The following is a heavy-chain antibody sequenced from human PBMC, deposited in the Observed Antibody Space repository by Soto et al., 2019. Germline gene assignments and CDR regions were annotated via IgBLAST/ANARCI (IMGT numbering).Heavy chain of an antibody. Sequence: QVQLVESGGGVVQPGRSLRLSCAASGFTFSSYGMHWVRQAPGKGLEWVAVIWYDGSNKYYADSVKGRFTISRDNSKNTVYLQMNSLRAEDPAVYYCARDLREYDLFTGYYSRSIAWSQGTTVTVSS. CDR2: IWYDGSNK. CDR3: ARDLREYDLFTGYYSRSIA. V-gene: IGHV3-33*01. CDR1: GFTFSSYG. J-gene: IGHJ6*02. D-gene: IGHD3-9*01.